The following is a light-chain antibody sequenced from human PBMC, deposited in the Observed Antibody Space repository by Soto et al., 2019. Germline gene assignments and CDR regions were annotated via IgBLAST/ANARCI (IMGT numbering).Light chain of an antibody. CDR3: QQHGSSPPT. Sequence: ENLVTQSPGTQSLSPGEGATLSSRASLGVSANILAGNHRDQGRALTSRTHGAPVSAAGIPDRFSGSNFGTDFTLPIRILKPDDVPVYYCQQHGSSPPTFGQGTNV. V-gene: IGKV3-20*01. J-gene: IGKJ1*01. CDR1: LGVSANI. CDR2: GAP.